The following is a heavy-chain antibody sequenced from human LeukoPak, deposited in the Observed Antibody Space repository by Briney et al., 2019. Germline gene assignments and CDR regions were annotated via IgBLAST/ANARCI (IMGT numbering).Heavy chain of an antibody. D-gene: IGHD6-13*01. V-gene: IGHV4-61*01. CDR3: AREWGAAADY. Sequence: SETLSLTCTVSGGSVSSGSYYWSWIRQPPGKGLEWIGYIYYSGSTNYNPSLKSRVTISVDTSKNQFSLKLSSVTAADTAVYYCAREWGAAADYWGQGTLVTVSS. CDR1: GGSVSSGSYY. CDR2: IYYSGST. J-gene: IGHJ4*02.